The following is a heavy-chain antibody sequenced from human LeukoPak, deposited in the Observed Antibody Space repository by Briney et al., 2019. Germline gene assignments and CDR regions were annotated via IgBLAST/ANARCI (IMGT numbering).Heavy chain of an antibody. CDR1: GGSFSGYY. CDR3: ARGRRRIARPPHFDI. V-gene: IGHV4-34*01. Sequence: SETQSLTCAVYGGSFSGYYWSWIRQPPGKGLEWIGEINHSGSTNYNPSLKSRVTISVDTSKNQFSLKLSSVTAADTAVYYCARGRRRIARPPHFDIWGQGTMVTVSS. J-gene: IGHJ3*02. CDR2: INHSGST. D-gene: IGHD6-6*01.